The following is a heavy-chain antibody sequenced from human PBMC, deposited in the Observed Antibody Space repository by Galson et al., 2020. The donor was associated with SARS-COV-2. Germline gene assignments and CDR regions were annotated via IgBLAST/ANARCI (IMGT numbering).Heavy chain of an antibody. CDR2: ISNDGSEK. Sequence: GGSLRLSCAASGFLFMSYGMHWVRQAPGKGLEWVAVISNDGSEKYYADSVKGRSTIPRDNSKNMLYLQMNSLRAEDTAVYYCAKDTNPDVYNWNDEDYFDYLGQVTLVTVSS. CDR1: GFLFMSYG. D-gene: IGHD1-1*01. J-gene: IGHJ4*02. V-gene: IGHV3-30*18. CDR3: AKDTNPDVYNWNDEDYFDY.